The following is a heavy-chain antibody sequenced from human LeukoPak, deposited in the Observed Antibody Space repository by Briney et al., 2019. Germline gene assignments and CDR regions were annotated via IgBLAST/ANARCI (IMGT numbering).Heavy chain of an antibody. J-gene: IGHJ6*02. Sequence: GGALRLSCAASGFTFSNYGMHWVRQAPGKGLEWVAVISYDGTNKYYADSVKGRFTISRDISKNTLFLQMNSLRAEDTAVYYCAKDGSAYTAAYCMDVWGQGTTVTVSS. CDR3: AKDGSAYTAAYCMDV. V-gene: IGHV3-30*18. CDR1: GFTFSNYG. D-gene: IGHD2-21*01. CDR2: ISYDGTNK.